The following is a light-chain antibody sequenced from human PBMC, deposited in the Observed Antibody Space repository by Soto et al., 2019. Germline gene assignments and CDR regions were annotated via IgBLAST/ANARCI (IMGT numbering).Light chain of an antibody. J-gene: IGKJ4*01. CDR2: DVS. CDR1: QSINNL. CDR3: LQYNSYPFT. V-gene: IGKV1-5*01. Sequence: DIQMTQSPSTLSASVGDRVTITCRASQSINNLLAWYQQKPGKAPKFLIYDVSTLESGVPSRFSGSASGAAFTLTISSLQPEDFATYYCLQYNSYPFTFGGGTKVDIK.